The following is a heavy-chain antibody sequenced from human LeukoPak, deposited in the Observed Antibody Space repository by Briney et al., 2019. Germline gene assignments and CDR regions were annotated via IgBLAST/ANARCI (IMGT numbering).Heavy chain of an antibody. CDR2: IYPGGSDT. J-gene: IGHJ5*02. CDR3: ARQRFTTRAYAGNWFDP. Sequence: GESLKISCKGSGYSFTSYWIGWVRQMPGKGLEWMGNIYPGGSDTRYSPSFQGQVTISADKSISTAYLQWSSLKASDTAMYYCARQRFTTRAYAGNWFDPWGQGTLVTVSS. V-gene: IGHV5-51*01. D-gene: IGHD3-16*01. CDR1: GYSFTSYW.